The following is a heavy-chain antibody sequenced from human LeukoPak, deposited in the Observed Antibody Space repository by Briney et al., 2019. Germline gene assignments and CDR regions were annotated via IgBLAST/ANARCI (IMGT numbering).Heavy chain of an antibody. V-gene: IGHV1-69*05. CDR3: ARDLLTMIVVVRAKRGASVAFDI. CDR1: GGTFSSYA. CDR2: IIPIFGTA. J-gene: IGHJ3*02. D-gene: IGHD3-22*01. Sequence: SVKVSCKASGGTFSSYAISWVRQAPGQGLEWMGGIIPIFGTANYAQKFQGRVTMTRDMSTSTVYMELRSLRSEDTAVYYCARDLLTMIVVVRAKRGASVAFDIWGQGTMVTVSS.